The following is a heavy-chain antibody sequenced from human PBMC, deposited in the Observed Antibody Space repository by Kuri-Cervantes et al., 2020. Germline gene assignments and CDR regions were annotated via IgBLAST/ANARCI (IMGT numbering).Heavy chain of an antibody. J-gene: IGHJ3*02. D-gene: IGHD1-14*01. Sequence: GESLKISCAASGFTVSSNYMSWVRQAPGKGLEWVANIKQDGSEKYYVDSVKGRFTISRDNAKNSLYLQMNSLRAEDTAVYYCAREPGIAFDIWGQGTMVTVSS. CDR3: AREPGIAFDI. CDR2: IKQDGSEK. CDR1: GFTVSSNY. V-gene: IGHV3-7*01.